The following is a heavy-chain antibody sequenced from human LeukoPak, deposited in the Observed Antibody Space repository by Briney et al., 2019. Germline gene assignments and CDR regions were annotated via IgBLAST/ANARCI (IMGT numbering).Heavy chain of an antibody. CDR3: ASESGSSRYDH. CDR2: IYTSGST. Sequence: PSETLSLTCTVSGGSISSYYWSWIRQPAGKGLEWIGRIYTSGSTNYNPSLKSRVTISVDKSKNQFSLKLSSVTAADTAVYYCASESGSSRYDHWGQGTLVTVSS. V-gene: IGHV4-4*07. J-gene: IGHJ4*02. D-gene: IGHD1-26*01. CDR1: GGSISSYY.